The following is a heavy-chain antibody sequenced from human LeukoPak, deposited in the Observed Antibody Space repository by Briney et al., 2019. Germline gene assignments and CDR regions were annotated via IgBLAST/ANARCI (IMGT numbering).Heavy chain of an antibody. V-gene: IGHV4-34*01. CDR3: ARQEIGLRSFDP. CDR2: INHSESA. J-gene: IGHJ5*02. CDR1: GGSFSGYH. D-gene: IGHD3/OR15-3a*01. Sequence: PSETLSLTCAVYGGSFSGYHWSWIRQSPGKGLEWIGEINHSESAHYNPSLKSRITISVDTSKNQFSLKLTSVTAADTAVYYCARQEIGLRSFDPWGQGTLVTVSS.